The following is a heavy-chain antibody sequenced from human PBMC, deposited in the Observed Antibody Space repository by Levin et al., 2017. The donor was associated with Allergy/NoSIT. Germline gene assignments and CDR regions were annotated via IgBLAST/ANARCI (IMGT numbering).Heavy chain of an antibody. CDR1: GFSLSNSW. CDR2: ISTKSDGAAT. Sequence: GSLRLSCSASGFSLSNSWMNWVRQVPGKGLEWVGRISTKSDGAATDYAAPVKGRFTISRDDSTKKRYLQMYSLKVEDTATYFCATQFQWWGQGTLVAVSS. CDR3: ATQFQW. J-gene: IGHJ4*02. V-gene: IGHV3-15*01. D-gene: IGHD6-19*01.